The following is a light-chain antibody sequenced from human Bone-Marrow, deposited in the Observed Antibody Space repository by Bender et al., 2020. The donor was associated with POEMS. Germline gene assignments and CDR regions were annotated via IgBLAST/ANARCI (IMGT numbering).Light chain of an antibody. J-gene: IGLJ2*01. V-gene: IGLV2-11*01. Sequence: QSALTQPRSVSGSPGQSVTISCTGTSSDVGNYNYVSWYQQYPGKAPKVMIHDVTKRPSGVPDRFSGSKSGNTASLTISGLQAEDEADYYCCSHAGLSTPVVFGEGTHLTVL. CDR2: DVT. CDR1: SSDVGNYNY. CDR3: CSHAGLSTPVV.